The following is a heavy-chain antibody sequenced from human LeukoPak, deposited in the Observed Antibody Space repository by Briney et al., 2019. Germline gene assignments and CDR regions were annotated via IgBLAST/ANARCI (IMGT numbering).Heavy chain of an antibody. Sequence: ASVKVSCKASGYTFTGYYMHWVRQAPGHGLEWMGIISPSGASTSYAQKFQGRVTMTRDTSTSTVYMELSSLRSEDTAVYYCTRWGYGGPRVAFDYWGQGTLVTVSS. D-gene: IGHD3-16*01. CDR1: GYTFTGYY. J-gene: IGHJ4*02. V-gene: IGHV1-46*01. CDR2: ISPSGAST. CDR3: TRWGYGGPRVAFDY.